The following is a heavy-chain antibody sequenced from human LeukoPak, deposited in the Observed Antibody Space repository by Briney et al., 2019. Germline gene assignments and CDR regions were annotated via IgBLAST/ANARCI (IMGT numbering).Heavy chain of an antibody. Sequence: SVKVSCEASGGTLSSYAISWVRQAPGQGLEWMGGIIPIFGTANYAQKFQGRVTITADESTSTAYMELSSLRSEDTAVYYCARSIVATVEMFDYWGQGTLVTVSS. V-gene: IGHV1-69*01. CDR2: IIPIFGTA. J-gene: IGHJ4*02. CDR1: GGTLSSYA. CDR3: ARSIVATVEMFDY. D-gene: IGHD5-12*01.